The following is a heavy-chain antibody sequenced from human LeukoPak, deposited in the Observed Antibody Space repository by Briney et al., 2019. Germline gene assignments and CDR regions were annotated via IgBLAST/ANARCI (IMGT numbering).Heavy chain of an antibody. V-gene: IGHV4-34*01. Sequence: PSETLSLTCGVEGASFSADYWSWVRQSPEKGLEWIGEINHSGRINYNPSLQSRVTISVDTSKNQFSLKLSSVTAADTAVYYCARESGDPKLRFLEWSSWGQGTLVTVSS. CDR1: GASFSADY. J-gene: IGHJ5*02. D-gene: IGHD3-3*01. CDR2: INHSGRI. CDR3: ARESGDPKLRFLEWSS.